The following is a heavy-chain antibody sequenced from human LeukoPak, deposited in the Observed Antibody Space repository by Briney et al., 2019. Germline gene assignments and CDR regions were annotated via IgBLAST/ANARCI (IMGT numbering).Heavy chain of an antibody. D-gene: IGHD2-15*01. J-gene: IGHJ2*01. CDR2: MYYSGST. CDR3: ARAGYCSGSTCYSWFFDL. V-gene: IGHV4-30-4*01. CDR1: GGSINNGNHY. Sequence: PSETLSLTCTVSGGSINNGNHYWNWIRQPPGKGLEWIGYMYYSGSTYYNPSLKSRLTISIDTSKNQFSLKLTSVTAADTAVYYCARAGYCSGSTCYSWFFDLWGRGTLVTVSS.